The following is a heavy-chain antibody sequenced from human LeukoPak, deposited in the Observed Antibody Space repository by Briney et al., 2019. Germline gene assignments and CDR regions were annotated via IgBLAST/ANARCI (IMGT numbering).Heavy chain of an antibody. D-gene: IGHD4-17*01. Sequence: GGSLRLSCAGSGFTFTDSAINWVRQAPGKGLEWVSSINNIATHSYYAASVKGRFSISRDDAKNSEYLQMHSLRAEDTAIYYCARDPTRYLRYGYFDYWGQGAQVTVSS. CDR3: ARDPTRYLRYGYFDY. CDR2: INNIATHS. V-gene: IGHV3-21*01. CDR1: GFTFTDSA. J-gene: IGHJ4*02.